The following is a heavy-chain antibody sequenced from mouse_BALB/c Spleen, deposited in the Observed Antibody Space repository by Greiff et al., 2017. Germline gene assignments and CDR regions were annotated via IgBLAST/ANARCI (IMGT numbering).Heavy chain of an antibody. J-gene: IGHJ4*01. V-gene: IGHV5-17*02. Sequence: EVKLVESGGGLVQPGGSRKLSCAASGFTFSSFGMHWVRQAPEKGLEWVAYISSGSSTIYYADTVKGRFTISRDNPKNTLFLQMTSLRSEDTAMYYCARSSITTATSSAMDYWGQGTSVTVSS. CDR3: ARSSITTATSSAMDY. D-gene: IGHD1-2*01. CDR2: ISSGSSTI. CDR1: GFTFSSFG.